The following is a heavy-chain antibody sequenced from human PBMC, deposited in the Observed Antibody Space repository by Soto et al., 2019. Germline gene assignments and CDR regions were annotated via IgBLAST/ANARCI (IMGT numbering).Heavy chain of an antibody. CDR3: AKTGCSTGVCPRHFDY. J-gene: IGHJ4*02. Sequence: QVQLVESGGGVVQPGRSLRLSCAASGFTFSSYGMHWVRQAPGKGLEWVALISYDGTNKYFADSVKGRFTISRDNSNNTLYLQMNSLRAEDTAVYYCAKTGCSTGVCPRHFDYWGQGTLVTVSS. CDR1: GFTFSSYG. D-gene: IGHD2-8*01. CDR2: ISYDGTNK. V-gene: IGHV3-30*18.